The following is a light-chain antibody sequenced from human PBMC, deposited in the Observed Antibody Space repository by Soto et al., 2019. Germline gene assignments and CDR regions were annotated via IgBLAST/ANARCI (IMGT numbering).Light chain of an antibody. CDR3: CLDCSGPWV. J-gene: IGLJ3*02. Sequence: QTVVTQEPSLTVSPGGTVTLTCVSSTGAVTSGHHPYWVQQKPGQAPMTLIYDTSNKQSWTPARFSGTLLGGKAALTLSGAQPEDEADYYCCLDCSGPWVFGGGTQLTVL. V-gene: IGLV7-46*01. CDR1: TGAVTSGHH. CDR2: DTS.